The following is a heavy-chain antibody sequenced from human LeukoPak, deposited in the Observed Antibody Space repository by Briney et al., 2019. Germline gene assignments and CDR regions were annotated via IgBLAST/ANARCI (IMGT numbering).Heavy chain of an antibody. D-gene: IGHD6-13*01. CDR3: ARRGITWYSFDY. J-gene: IGHJ4*02. CDR2: IYYSGST. CDR1: GGSISSGGYY. Sequence: PSETLSLTCTVSGGSISSGGYYWSWIRQHPGKGLEWIGYIYYSGSTYYNPSLKSRVTISVDTSKNQFTLKLSSVTAADTAVYYCARRGITWYSFDYWGQGTLVTVSS. V-gene: IGHV4-31*03.